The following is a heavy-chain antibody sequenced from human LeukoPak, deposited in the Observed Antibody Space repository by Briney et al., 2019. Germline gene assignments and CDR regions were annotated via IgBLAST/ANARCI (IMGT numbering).Heavy chain of an antibody. CDR1: GGSFSGYY. Sequence: SETLSLTCAVYGGSFSGYYWSWIRQPPGKGLEWIGEINHSGSTNYNPSLKSRVTISVDTSKNQFSLKLSSVTAADTAVYYCARHDRSGYYIFDYWGQGTLVTVSS. V-gene: IGHV4-34*01. J-gene: IGHJ4*02. CDR3: ARHDRSGYYIFDY. D-gene: IGHD3-22*01. CDR2: INHSGST.